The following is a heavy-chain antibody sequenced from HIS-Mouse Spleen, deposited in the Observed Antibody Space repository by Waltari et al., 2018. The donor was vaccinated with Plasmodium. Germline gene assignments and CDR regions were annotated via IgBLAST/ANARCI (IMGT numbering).Heavy chain of an antibody. D-gene: IGHD1-7*01. CDR3: ARDRITGTSYFDY. Sequence: QLQLQESGPGLVKPSETLSLTCTVSGGSIRRSSSYWVWFRQPPGKGLEWIGSIYYSGSTYYNPSLKSRVTISVDTSKNQFSLKLSSVTAADTAVYYCARDRITGTSYFDYWGQGTLVTVSS. CDR2: IYYSGST. CDR1: GGSIRRSSSY. V-gene: IGHV4-39*07. J-gene: IGHJ4*02.